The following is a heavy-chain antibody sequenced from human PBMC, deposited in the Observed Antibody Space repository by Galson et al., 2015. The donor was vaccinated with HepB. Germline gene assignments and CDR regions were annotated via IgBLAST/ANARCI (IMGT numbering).Heavy chain of an antibody. CDR2: ISFDATNR. J-gene: IGHJ3*02. D-gene: IGHD4-17*01. CDR1: GFMLNSYD. Sequence: SLRLSCAASGFMLNSYDFYWVRQAPGKGLEWVAFISFDATNRFYTDSVKGRFTISRDNSKNTVFLQMNSLRTDDTSIYYCARDRDYGDDYVGPGDAFDIWGQGTMVIVSS. V-gene: IGHV3-30-3*01. CDR3: ARDRDYGDDYVGPGDAFDI.